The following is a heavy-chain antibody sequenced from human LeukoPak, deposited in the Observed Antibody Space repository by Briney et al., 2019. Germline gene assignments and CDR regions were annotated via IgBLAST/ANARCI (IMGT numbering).Heavy chain of an antibody. CDR1: GGSFSGYY. CDR2: INHSGST. V-gene: IGHV4-34*01. J-gene: IGHJ4*02. D-gene: IGHD5-18*01. Sequence: PSETLSLTCAVYGGSFSGYYWSWIRQPPGKGLEWIGEINHSGSTNYNPSLKSRVTISVDTSKNLFSLKLSSVTAADTAVYYCARGRIQRYWGQGTLVTVSS. CDR3: ARGRIQRY.